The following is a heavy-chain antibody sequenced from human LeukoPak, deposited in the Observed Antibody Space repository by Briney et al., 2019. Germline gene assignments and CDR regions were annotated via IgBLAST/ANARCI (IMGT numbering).Heavy chain of an antibody. CDR2: ISGSGGST. J-gene: IGHJ3*02. Sequence: GGSLRLSCAASGFTFSSYAMSWVRQAPGKGLEWVSAISGSGGSTYYADSVKGRFTISRDNSKNTLYLQMNSLRAEDTAVYYCAKIDRFDSSSSGAFDIWGQGTMVTVSS. CDR3: AKIDRFDSSSSGAFDI. CDR1: GFTFSSYA. D-gene: IGHD6-6*01. V-gene: IGHV3-23*01.